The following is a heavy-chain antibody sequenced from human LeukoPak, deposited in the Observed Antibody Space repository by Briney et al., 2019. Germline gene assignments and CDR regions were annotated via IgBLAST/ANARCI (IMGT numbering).Heavy chain of an antibody. CDR1: GGSFSGYY. J-gene: IGHJ5*02. CDR3: ARSGPVYSSSWYWFDP. CDR2: INHSGST. D-gene: IGHD6-13*01. Sequence: PSETLSLTCAVYGGSFSGYYWSWIRQPPGKGLGWIGEINHSGSTNYNPSLKSRVTMSVDTSKNQFSLKLSSVTAADTAVYYCARSGPVYSSSWYWFDPWGQGTLVTVSS. V-gene: IGHV4-34*01.